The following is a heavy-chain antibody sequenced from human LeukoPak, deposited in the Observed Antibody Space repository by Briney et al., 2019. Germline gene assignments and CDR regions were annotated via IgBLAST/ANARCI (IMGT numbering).Heavy chain of an antibody. V-gene: IGHV3-30*04. D-gene: IGHD3-10*01. Sequence: GGSLRLSCAASGFTFSSYAMHWVRQAPGKGLEWVAVISYDGSNKYYADSVKGRFTISRDNSKNTLYLQMNSLRAEDTAVYYCAKGLVLWFGELQFADAFDIWGQGTMVTVSS. CDR1: GFTFSSYA. J-gene: IGHJ3*02. CDR3: AKGLVLWFGELQFADAFDI. CDR2: ISYDGSNK.